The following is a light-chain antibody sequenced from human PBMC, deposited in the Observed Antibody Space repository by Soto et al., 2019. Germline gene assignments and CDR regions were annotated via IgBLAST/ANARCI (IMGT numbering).Light chain of an antibody. V-gene: IGLV1-44*01. CDR2: SDN. J-gene: IGLJ2*01. CDR1: SSNIGSNT. CDR3: AAWDDSLNAVV. Sequence: QAVLTQPPSASGTHGQRVTISCSGSSSNIGSNTVNWYQQLPGSAPKLLIYSDNQRPSGVPDRFSGSTSGTSASLAISGLQSEDEADYYCAAWDDSLNAVVFGGGTKVTVL.